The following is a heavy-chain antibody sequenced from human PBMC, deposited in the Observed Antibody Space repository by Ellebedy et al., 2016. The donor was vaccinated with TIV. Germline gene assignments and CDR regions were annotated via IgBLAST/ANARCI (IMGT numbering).Heavy chain of an antibody. CDR3: AREEPDGTGTKDYGMDV. V-gene: IGHV1-46*01. J-gene: IGHJ6*02. D-gene: IGHD3-10*01. CDR2: INPSGGST. Sequence: AASVKVSCKASGYTFPHYYMHWVRHPPGQGLEWMGKINPSGGSTSNAHHLQGRISMTRDTSTSTVYMELSSLRSEDTAMYYCAREEPDGTGTKDYGMDVWGQGTTVTVSS. CDR1: GYTFPHYY.